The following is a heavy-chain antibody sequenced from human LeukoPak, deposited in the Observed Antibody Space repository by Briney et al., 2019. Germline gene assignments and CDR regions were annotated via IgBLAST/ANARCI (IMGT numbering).Heavy chain of an antibody. Sequence: GASVKVSCKASGGTFSSYAISWVRQAPGQGLEWMGGIIPIFGTANYAQKFQGRVTITADESTSTAYMELSSLRSEDTAVYYCARGLNDFWSGYGSYYSDYWGQGTLVTVSS. CDR3: ARGLNDFWSGYGSYYSDY. J-gene: IGHJ4*02. D-gene: IGHD3-3*01. CDR2: IIPIFGTA. CDR1: GGTFSSYA. V-gene: IGHV1-69*13.